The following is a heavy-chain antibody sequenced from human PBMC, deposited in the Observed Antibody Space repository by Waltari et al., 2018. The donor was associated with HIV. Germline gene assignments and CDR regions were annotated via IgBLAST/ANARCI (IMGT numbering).Heavy chain of an antibody. J-gene: IGHJ6*02. D-gene: IGHD6-19*01. V-gene: IGHV1-24*01. Sequence: QVQLVQPGAEVKKPGASVKVSCKVSGYILTELSIHWVRQAPGEGLEWMGGFDPEDRETIYAQKFQGRVTMTEDTSTDTTYMELSSLRSEDTAVYYCATTRQWLVHSGLDVWGQGTTVTVSS. CDR1: GYILTELS. CDR3: ATTRQWLVHSGLDV. CDR2: FDPEDRET.